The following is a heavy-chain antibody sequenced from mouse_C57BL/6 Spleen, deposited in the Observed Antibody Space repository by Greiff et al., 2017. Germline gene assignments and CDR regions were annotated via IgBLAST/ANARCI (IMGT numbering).Heavy chain of an antibody. J-gene: IGHJ2*01. CDR2: IYPRSGNT. CDR3: ARPNCGSSYLDY. Sequence: QVQLQQSGAELARPGASVKLSCKASGYTFTSYGISWVKQRTGQGLEWIGEIYPRSGNTYYNEKFKGKATLTADKSSSTAYMELRSLTSEDSAVYVCARPNCGSSYLDYWGQGTTLTVSS. V-gene: IGHV1-81*01. D-gene: IGHD1-1*01. CDR1: GYTFTSYG.